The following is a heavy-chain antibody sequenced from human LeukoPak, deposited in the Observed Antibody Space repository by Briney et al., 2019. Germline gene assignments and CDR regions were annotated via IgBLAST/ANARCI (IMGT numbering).Heavy chain of an antibody. Sequence: GESLKISCKGSGYSFTSYWIGWVRQMPGKGLEWTGIIYPGDSDTRYSPSFQGQVTISADKSISTAYLQWSSLKASDTAMYYCARITGFKYYYYYYMDVWGKGTTVTVSS. J-gene: IGHJ6*03. CDR3: ARITGFKYYYYYYMDV. D-gene: IGHD1-14*01. V-gene: IGHV5-51*01. CDR1: GYSFTSYW. CDR2: IYPGDSDT.